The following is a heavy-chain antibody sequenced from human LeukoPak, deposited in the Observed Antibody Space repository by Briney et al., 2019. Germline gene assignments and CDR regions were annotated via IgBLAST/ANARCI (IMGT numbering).Heavy chain of an antibody. CDR2: ISGSGGST. CDR3: ARGRQDAFDI. CDR1: GFIFSSYA. Sequence: GGSLRLSCAASGFIFSSYAMQWVRQAPRERPEWVSAISGSGGSTYYADSVKGRFTISRDNAKNSLYLQMNSLRAEDTAVYYCARGRQDAFDIWGQGTMVTVSS. V-gene: IGHV3-21*01. J-gene: IGHJ3*02.